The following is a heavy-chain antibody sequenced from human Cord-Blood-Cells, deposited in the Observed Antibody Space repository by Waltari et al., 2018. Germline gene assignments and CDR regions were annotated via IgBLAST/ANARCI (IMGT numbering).Heavy chain of an antibody. J-gene: IGHJ4*02. D-gene: IGHD3-3*01. CDR2: ISYDGSNK. V-gene: IGHV3-30-3*01. CDR3: ARDLGDFWSGYYDY. CDR1: GFTFSSYA. Sequence: QVQLVESGGGVFQPGRSLRLSCAASGFTFSSYAMPWVLQAPGKGLEWVAVISYDGSNKYYADSVKGRFTISRDNSKNTLYLQMNSLRAEDTAVYYCARDLGDFWSGYYDYWGQGTLVTVSS.